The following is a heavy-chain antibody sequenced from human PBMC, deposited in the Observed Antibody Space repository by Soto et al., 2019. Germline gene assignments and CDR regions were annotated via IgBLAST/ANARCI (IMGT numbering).Heavy chain of an antibody. CDR3: ASSYYGSGADYYGMDV. J-gene: IGHJ6*02. V-gene: IGHV1-24*01. CDR2: LDPEEGKI. CDR1: GYSLSELA. D-gene: IGHD3-10*01. Sequence: EASVKVSCKISGYSLSELAIHWVRQAPGKGLEWLGGLDPEEGKIIYTQKFQGRVTMTQDTSTDTAFMELSSLRSEDTAVYYCASSYYGSGADYYGMDVWGQGTTVTVSS.